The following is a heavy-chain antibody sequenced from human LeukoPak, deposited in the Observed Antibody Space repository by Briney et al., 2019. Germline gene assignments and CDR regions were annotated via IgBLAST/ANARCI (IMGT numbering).Heavy chain of an antibody. J-gene: IGHJ4*02. CDR2: INAYNGNT. D-gene: IGHD2-15*01. Sequence: ASVKVSCKASGYTFTNYGISWVRQPPGQGLEWMGWINAYNGNTNYAQKLQGRVTMTTDTSTSTAYMELRSLRSDDTAVYYCARFRGVARVDYWGQGTLVTVSS. CDR1: GYTFTNYG. V-gene: IGHV1-18*01. CDR3: ARFRGVARVDY.